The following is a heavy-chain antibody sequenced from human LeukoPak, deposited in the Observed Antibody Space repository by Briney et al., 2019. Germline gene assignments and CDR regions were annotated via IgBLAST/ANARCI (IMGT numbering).Heavy chain of an antibody. V-gene: IGHV4-59*08. J-gene: IGHJ4*02. Sequence: SETLSLTCTVSGGSISSYYWSWIRQPPGKGLEWIGYIDYTGSTNYNPPLKSRVTISVDTSKSQFSLKEYSVTAADTAVYYCARTMVRGVFDYWGQGVLVTVSS. CDR1: GGSISSYY. CDR2: IDYTGST. D-gene: IGHD3-10*01. CDR3: ARTMVRGVFDY.